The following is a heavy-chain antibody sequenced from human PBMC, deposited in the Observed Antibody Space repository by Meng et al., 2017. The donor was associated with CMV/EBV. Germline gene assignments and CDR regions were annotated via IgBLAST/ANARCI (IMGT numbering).Heavy chain of an antibody. CDR1: GFTFSSYW. Sequence: GESLKISCAASGFTFSSYWMSWVRQAPGKGLEWVANIKQDGSEKYYVDSVKGRFTISRDNAKNSLYLQMNSLRAEDTAVYYCARDPAYRCGGDCYYYYGMDVWGQGTTVTVSS. V-gene: IGHV3-7*03. CDR3: ARDPAYRCGGDCYYYYGMDV. J-gene: IGHJ6*02. CDR2: IKQDGSEK. D-gene: IGHD2-21*01.